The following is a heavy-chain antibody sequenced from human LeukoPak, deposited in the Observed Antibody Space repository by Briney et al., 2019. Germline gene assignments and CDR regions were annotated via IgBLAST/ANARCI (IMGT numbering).Heavy chain of an antibody. CDR1: GGSFSGYY. CDR2: INHSGST. V-gene: IGHV4-34*01. J-gene: IGHJ4*02. D-gene: IGHD1-26*01. Sequence: TSETLSLTCAVYGGSFSGYYWSWIRQPPGKGLEWIGEINHSGSTNYNPSLKSRVTISVDTSRNQFSLKLSSVTAADAAVYYCARGVPSRWGLGNYYFDYWGQGTLVTVSS. CDR3: ARGVPSRWGLGNYYFDY.